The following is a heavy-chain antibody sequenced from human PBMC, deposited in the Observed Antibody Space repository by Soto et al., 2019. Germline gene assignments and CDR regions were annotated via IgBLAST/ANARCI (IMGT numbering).Heavy chain of an antibody. CDR1: GGTFSSYA. CDR3: ARESCGGRCYLDYYYYYGMDV. D-gene: IGHD2-15*01. CDR2: NIPIFGTA. Sequence: ASVKVSCKASGGTFSSYAISWVRQAPGQGLEWMGGNIPIFGTANYAQKFQGRVTITADESTSTAYMELSSLRSEDTAVYYCARESCGGRCYLDYYYYYGMDVGGQGTTVTVSS. V-gene: IGHV1-69*13. J-gene: IGHJ6*02.